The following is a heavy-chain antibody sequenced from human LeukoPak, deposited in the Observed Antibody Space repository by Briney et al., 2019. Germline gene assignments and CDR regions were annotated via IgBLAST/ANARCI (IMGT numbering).Heavy chain of an antibody. J-gene: IGHJ4*02. Sequence: SETLSLTCTVSGGSISSYYWSWIRQPPGKGLEWIGYIYYSGSTNYNPSLKSRVTISVDTSKNQFSLKLSSVTAADTAVYYCARDVPIDYWGQGTLVTVSS. CDR3: ARDVPIDY. CDR1: GGSISSYY. V-gene: IGHV4-59*12. CDR2: IYYSGST.